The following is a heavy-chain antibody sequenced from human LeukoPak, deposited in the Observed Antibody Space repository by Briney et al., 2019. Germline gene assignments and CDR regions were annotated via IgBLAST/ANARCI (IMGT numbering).Heavy chain of an antibody. CDR1: GFTFSSYA. J-gene: IGHJ4*02. Sequence: GGSLRLSCAASGFTFSSYAMSWVRQAPGKGLEWVSVSGGSTFYADSVKGRFTISRDNSKNTLYLQMNSLRAEDTAVYYCAKRASGSGTSLYYFDYWGQGTLVTVSS. CDR3: AKRASGSGTSLYYFDY. D-gene: IGHD3-10*01. CDR2: SGGST. V-gene: IGHV3-23*01.